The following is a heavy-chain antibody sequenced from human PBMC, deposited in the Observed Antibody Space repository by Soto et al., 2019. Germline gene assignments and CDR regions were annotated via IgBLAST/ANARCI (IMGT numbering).Heavy chain of an antibody. CDR3: ATRGYSYGYYDYYYGMDV. Sequence: PGESLRISCKGSGYRFTSYLIGWVRQMPGKGLEWMGIIYPGDSDTRYSPSFQGQVTISADKSISTAYLQWSSLKASDTAMYYCATRGYSYGYYDYYYGMDVWGQGTTVTVSS. CDR2: IYPGDSDT. V-gene: IGHV5-51*01. CDR1: GYRFTSYL. D-gene: IGHD5-18*01. J-gene: IGHJ6*02.